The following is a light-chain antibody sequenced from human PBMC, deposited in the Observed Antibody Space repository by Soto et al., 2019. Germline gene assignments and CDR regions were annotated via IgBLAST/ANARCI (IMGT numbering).Light chain of an antibody. J-gene: IGLJ2*01. Sequence: QPVLTQPPSVSGAPGQRVTISCTGSSSNIGAGYDVHWYQQLPGTAPKLLIYGNSNRPSGVPDRFSGSKSGTSASLAITGLQAEDEADYYCPSYDSSLSGRVVFGGGTKLTVL. CDR1: SSNIGAGYD. V-gene: IGLV1-40*01. CDR2: GNS. CDR3: PSYDSSLSGRVV.